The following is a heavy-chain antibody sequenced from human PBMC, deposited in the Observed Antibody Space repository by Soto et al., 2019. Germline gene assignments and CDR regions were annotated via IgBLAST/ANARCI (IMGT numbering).Heavy chain of an antibody. Sequence: GGSLRLSCAASGFPFSSYSMNWVRQAPGKGLEWVSSISGSSSYIYYADSVKGRFTISRDNAKNSLYLQMNSLRAEDTAVYYCARDLYSSSARYFDYWGQGTLVTVSS. J-gene: IGHJ4*02. V-gene: IGHV3-21*01. CDR2: ISGSSSYI. D-gene: IGHD6-6*01. CDR3: ARDLYSSSARYFDY. CDR1: GFPFSSYS.